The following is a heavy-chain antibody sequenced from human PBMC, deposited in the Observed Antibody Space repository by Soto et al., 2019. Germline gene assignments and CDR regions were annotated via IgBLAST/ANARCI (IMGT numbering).Heavy chain of an antibody. V-gene: IGHV4-39*01. CDR1: GGSISSSSYY. J-gene: IGHJ6*03. CDR3: ASRSGLYCTNGVCYYYYYMDV. CDR2: IYYSGST. Sequence: SETLSLTCTVSGGSISSSSYYWGWIRQPPGKGLEWFGSIYYSGSTYYNPSLKSRVTISVDTSKNQFSLKLSSVTAADTAVYYCASRSGLYCTNGVCYYYYYMDVWGKGTTVTVSS. D-gene: IGHD2-8*01.